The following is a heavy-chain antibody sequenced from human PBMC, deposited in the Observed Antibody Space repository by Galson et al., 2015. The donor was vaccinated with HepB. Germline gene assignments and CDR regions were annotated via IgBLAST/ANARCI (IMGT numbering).Heavy chain of an antibody. Sequence: SVKVSCKASGYTFTSYAMHWVRQAPGQRLEWMGWINAGNGNTKYSQKFQGRVTITRDTSASTAYMELSSLRSEDTAVYYCARGSGSGWVRPFDYWGQGTLVTVSS. V-gene: IGHV1-3*01. J-gene: IGHJ4*02. CDR1: GYTFTSYA. D-gene: IGHD3-10*01. CDR3: ARGSGSGWVRPFDY. CDR2: INAGNGNT.